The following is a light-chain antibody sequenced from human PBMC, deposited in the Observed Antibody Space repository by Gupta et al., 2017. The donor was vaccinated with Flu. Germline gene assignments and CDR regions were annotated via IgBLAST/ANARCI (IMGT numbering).Light chain of an antibody. Sequence: SSELPQPPSVSVSPGQTARITCSGDALPKKYSSWYQLTPGQAPVLVMYKDRERPSGSPERFSGSSSGTTGTVTISGVQAEEEADYYCQSADNGATYPVIFGGGTTLTVL. CDR3: QSADNGATYPVI. CDR2: KDR. V-gene: IGLV3-25*02. CDR1: ALPKKY. J-gene: IGLJ2*01.